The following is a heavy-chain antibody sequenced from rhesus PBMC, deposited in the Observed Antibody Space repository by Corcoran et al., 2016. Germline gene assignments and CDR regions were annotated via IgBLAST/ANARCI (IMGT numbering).Heavy chain of an antibody. CDR3: ATRRSSGSWYFDI. Sequence: VQLMPSGAAAQRPGESLKISCRTSGHSLTSHWTNRVRQRPGTGLEWMWAIDPSDSHTSYSPSCQAQVTIAADKSISTAYLQWSSLKASDTATYYCATRRSSGSWYFDIWGPGTPITISS. J-gene: IGHJ2*01. D-gene: IGHD6-25*01. CDR2: IDPSDSHT. CDR1: GHSLTSHW. V-gene: IGHV5-20*02.